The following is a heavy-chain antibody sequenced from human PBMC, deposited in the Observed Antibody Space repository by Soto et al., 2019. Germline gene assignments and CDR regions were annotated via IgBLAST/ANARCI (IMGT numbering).Heavy chain of an antibody. V-gene: IGHV3-30*18. CDR1: GFTFSSYG. J-gene: IGHJ4*02. CDR2: ISYDGSNK. CDR3: PKDRGIAARPGPFDY. Sequence: PGGSLRLSCAASGFTFSSYGMHWVRQAPGKGLEWVAVISYDGSNKYYADSVKGRFTISRDNSKNTLYLQMNSLRAEDTAVYYCPKDRGIAARPGPFDYWGQGTLVTVSS. D-gene: IGHD6-6*01.